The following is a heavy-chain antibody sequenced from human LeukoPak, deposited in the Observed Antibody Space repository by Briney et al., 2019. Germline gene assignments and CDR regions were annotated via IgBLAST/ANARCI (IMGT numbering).Heavy chain of an antibody. J-gene: IGHJ4*02. CDR2: ISYDGSNK. CDR1: GFTFSSYG. V-gene: IGHV3-30*03. D-gene: IGHD2-2*01. Sequence: GRSLRLSCAASGFTFSSYGMHWVRQAPGKGLEWVAVISYDGSNKYYADSVKGRFTISRDNSKNTLYLQMNSLRAEDTAVYYCARGEDTVVVPAAYLDYWGQGTLVTVSS. CDR3: ARGEDTVVVPAAYLDY.